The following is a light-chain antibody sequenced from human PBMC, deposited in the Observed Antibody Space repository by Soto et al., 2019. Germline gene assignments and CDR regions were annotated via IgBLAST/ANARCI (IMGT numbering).Light chain of an antibody. CDR1: QNIGRY. CDR2: DAS. J-gene: IGKJ3*01. CDR3: QHYRGLSS. Sequence: DIQMTQSPSTLSASVGDRVTITCRASQNIGRYLAWYQKKPGEAPKLLIYDASTLQSGVPSRFSGSGPGTEFTLSISGLQSDDFATYYCQHYRGLSSFGPGTTVDIK. V-gene: IGKV1-5*01.